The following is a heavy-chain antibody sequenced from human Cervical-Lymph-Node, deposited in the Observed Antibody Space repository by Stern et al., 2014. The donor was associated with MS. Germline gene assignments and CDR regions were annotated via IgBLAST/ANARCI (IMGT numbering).Heavy chain of an antibody. CDR3: ARGSRGVKTLVY. Sequence: QVQLVESGAEVKKPGASVKVSCKASGYTFTDYYVHWVRQAPGQRLQWMGWINPNSGGTNYALKFQDWVTLTSDTSISTAYMELSRLRSDDTAVYYCARGSRGVKTLVYWGQGTLVTVSS. V-gene: IGHV1-2*04. D-gene: IGHD3-10*01. CDR2: INPNSGGT. J-gene: IGHJ4*02. CDR1: GYTFTDYY.